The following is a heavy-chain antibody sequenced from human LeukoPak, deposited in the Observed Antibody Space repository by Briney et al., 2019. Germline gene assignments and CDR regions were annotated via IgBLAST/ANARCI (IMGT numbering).Heavy chain of an antibody. CDR1: GGSISSSSYY. D-gene: IGHD3-3*01. CDR2: IYYSGST. Sequence: PSETLSLTCTVSGGSISSSSYYWGWIRQPPGKGLEWIGSIYYSGSTYYNPSLKSRVTISVDTSKNQFSLKLSSVTAADTAVYYCARSQDDFWSGCDLGGWFDPWGQGTLVTVSS. V-gene: IGHV4-39*07. J-gene: IGHJ5*02. CDR3: ARSQDDFWSGCDLGGWFDP.